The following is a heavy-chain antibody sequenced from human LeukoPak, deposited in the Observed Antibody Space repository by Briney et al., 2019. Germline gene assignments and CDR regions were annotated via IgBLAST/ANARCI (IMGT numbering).Heavy chain of an antibody. J-gene: IGHJ2*01. V-gene: IGHV3-21*01. CDR3: ASRDDSSGSGWYFDL. CDR1: GFTFSSYS. Sequence: GGSLRLSCAASGFTFSSYSMNWVRQAPGKGLEWVSSISSSSSYIYYADSVKGRFTISRDNAKNSLYLQMNSLRAEDTAVYYCASRDDSSGSGWYFDLWGRGTLVTVSS. D-gene: IGHD3-22*01. CDR2: ISSSSSYI.